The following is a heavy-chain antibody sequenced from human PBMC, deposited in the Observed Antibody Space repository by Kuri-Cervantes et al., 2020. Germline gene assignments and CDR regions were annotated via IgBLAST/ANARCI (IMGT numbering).Heavy chain of an antibody. J-gene: IGHJ6*02. Sequence: SETLSLTCTVSGGSISSYYWSWIRQPPGKGLEWIGYIHYSGSTNYNPSLKSRVTISVDTSKNQFSLKLSSVTAADTAVYYCARGARHPTYGMDVWGQGTTVTVSS. CDR2: IHYSGST. CDR3: ARGARHPTYGMDV. CDR1: GGSISSYY. D-gene: IGHD1-26*01. V-gene: IGHV4-59*12.